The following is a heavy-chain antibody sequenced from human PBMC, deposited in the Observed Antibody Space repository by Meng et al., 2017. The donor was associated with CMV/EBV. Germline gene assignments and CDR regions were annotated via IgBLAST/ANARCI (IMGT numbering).Heavy chain of an antibody. Sequence: GESLKISCAASGFTFSSYWMSWVRQAPGKGLEWVANIKQDGSEKYYVDSVKGRFTISRDNAKNSLYLQMNSLRAEDTAVYCCARDADLAFDYWGQGTLVTVSS. CDR1: GFTFSSYW. D-gene: IGHD3-3*01. V-gene: IGHV3-7*01. CDR3: ARDADLAFDY. J-gene: IGHJ4*02. CDR2: IKQDGSEK.